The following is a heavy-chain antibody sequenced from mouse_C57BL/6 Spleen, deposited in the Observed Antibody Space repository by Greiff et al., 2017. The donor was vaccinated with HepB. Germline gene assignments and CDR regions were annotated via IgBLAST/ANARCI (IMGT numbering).Heavy chain of an antibody. J-gene: IGHJ2*01. D-gene: IGHD2-10*01. V-gene: IGHV1-82*01. CDR1: GYAFSSSW. CDR3: ARPTLPPKDYFDY. Sequence: VQLQQSGPELVKPGASVKISCKASGYAFSSSWMNWVKQRPGKGLEWIGRIYPGDGDTNYNGKYKGKATLTADKSSSTAYMQLSSLTSEDSAVYFCARPTLPPKDYFDYLGQGTTLTVSS. CDR2: IYPGDGDT.